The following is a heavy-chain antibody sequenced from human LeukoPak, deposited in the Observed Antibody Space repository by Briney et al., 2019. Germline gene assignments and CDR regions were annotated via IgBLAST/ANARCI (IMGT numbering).Heavy chain of an antibody. D-gene: IGHD3-10*01. V-gene: IGHV3-23*01. Sequence: GGSLRLSCAASEFSVGSNYMTWVRQAPGKGLEWVSGINGRGGSTYYADSVKGRFTISRDNSKNTLYLQMNSLRAEDTAVYYCAKGVRGWTNIGYWGQGTLVTVSS. J-gene: IGHJ4*02. CDR2: INGRGGST. CDR3: AKGVRGWTNIGY. CDR1: EFSVGSNY.